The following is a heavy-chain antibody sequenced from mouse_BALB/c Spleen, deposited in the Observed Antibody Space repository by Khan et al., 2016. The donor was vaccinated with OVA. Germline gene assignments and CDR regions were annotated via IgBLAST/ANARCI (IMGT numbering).Heavy chain of an antibody. CDR3: ARGNYYGYYFDY. J-gene: IGHJ2*01. CDR2: ISYSGVT. Sequence: VQLKESGPGLVKPSQSLSLTCTVTGYSITSGYAWNWIRQFPGNKLEWMGYISYSGVTSYTPSLKSRISITRDTSKNQFFLQLTPVTTEDTATYYCARGNYYGYYFDYWGQGTTLTVSS. D-gene: IGHD1-1*01. V-gene: IGHV3-2*02. CDR1: GYSITSGYA.